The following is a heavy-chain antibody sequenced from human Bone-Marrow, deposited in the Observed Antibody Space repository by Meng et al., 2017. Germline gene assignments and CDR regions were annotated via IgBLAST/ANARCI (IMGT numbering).Heavy chain of an antibody. CDR3: AKDPSSYCSSTSCYAGDY. V-gene: IGHV3-53*01. J-gene: IGHJ4*02. CDR2: IYSGGST. Sequence: GGSLRLSCAASGFTVSSNYMSWVRQAPGKGLEWVSVIYSGGSTYYADSVKGRFTISRDNSKNTLYLQMNSLRAEDTAVYYCAKDPSSYCSSTSCYAGDYWGQGTLVTVSS. CDR1: GFTVSSNY. D-gene: IGHD2-2*01.